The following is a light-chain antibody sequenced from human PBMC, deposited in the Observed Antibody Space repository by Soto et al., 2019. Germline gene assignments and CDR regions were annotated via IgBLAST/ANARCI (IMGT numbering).Light chain of an antibody. CDR3: CSFEGSFYV. CDR2: EVS. V-gene: IGLV2-11*01. Sequence: QSVLTQPRSVSGSPGQSVAISCTGTSRDVDAYDFVSWYQHHPGKAPKLIISEVSKRPSGVSHRFSGSKSGNTASLTISGLQAEDEDDYFCCSFEGSFYVFGTGTKVTVL. CDR1: SRDVDAYDF. J-gene: IGLJ1*01.